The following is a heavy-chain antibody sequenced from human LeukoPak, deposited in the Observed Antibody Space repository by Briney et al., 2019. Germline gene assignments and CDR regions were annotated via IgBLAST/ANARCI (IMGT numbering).Heavy chain of an antibody. Sequence: SVKVSCKASGGTFSNYAISWVRQAPGQGLEWMGRIIPILGIANYAQKFQDRVTITADKSTNTAYMELSRLRSDDTAVYYCARDQPSGSPIAAPPYYFNYWGQGTLVTVSS. V-gene: IGHV1-69*04. CDR1: GGTFSNYA. D-gene: IGHD6-6*01. J-gene: IGHJ4*02. CDR2: IIPILGIA. CDR3: ARDQPSGSPIAAPPYYFNY.